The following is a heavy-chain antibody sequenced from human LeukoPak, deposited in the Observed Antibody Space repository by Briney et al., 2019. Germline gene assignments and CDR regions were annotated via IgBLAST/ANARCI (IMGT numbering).Heavy chain of an antibody. Sequence: TSQTLSLTCTVSGVSISRGDYYWSWIRQPPGKDLECVGYIYYSGSTYYNPSLKSRVTISVETSKNKFSLKMSSLPAADTDVYYYAGPESMWAFNIWGQGTMVTVSS. V-gene: IGHV4-30-4*08. CDR1: GVSISRGDYY. CDR3: AGPESMWAFNI. D-gene: IGHD1-14*01. J-gene: IGHJ3*02. CDR2: IYYSGST.